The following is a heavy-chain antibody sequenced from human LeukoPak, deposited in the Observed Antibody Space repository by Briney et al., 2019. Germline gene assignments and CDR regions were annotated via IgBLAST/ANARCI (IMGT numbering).Heavy chain of an antibody. CDR3: AREGGTYYYGSGSHSARGYFDY. CDR1: GGSISSSSFH. Sequence: SETLSLTCTVSGGSISSSSFHWAWIRQPPGKGLEWIGSIYYSGSTYYNPSLKSRVTISVDRSKNQFSLKLSSVTAADTAVYYCAREGGTYYYGSGSHSARGYFDYWGQGTLVTVSS. V-gene: IGHV4-39*07. CDR2: IYYSGST. J-gene: IGHJ4*02. D-gene: IGHD3-10*01.